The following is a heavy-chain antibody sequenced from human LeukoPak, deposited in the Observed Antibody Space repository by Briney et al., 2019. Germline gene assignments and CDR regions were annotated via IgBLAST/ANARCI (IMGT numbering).Heavy chain of an antibody. CDR2: IYYSGST. V-gene: IGHV4-59*08. CDR1: GGSISSYY. J-gene: IGHJ4*02. CDR3: ARGYCSGGSCYSFDY. Sequence: SETLSLTCTVSGGSISSYYWSWIRQPPGKGLEWIGYIYYSGSTNYNPSLKSRVTISVDTSKNQFSLKLSSVTAADTAVYYCARGYCSGGSCYSFDYWAREPWSPSPQ. D-gene: IGHD2-15*01.